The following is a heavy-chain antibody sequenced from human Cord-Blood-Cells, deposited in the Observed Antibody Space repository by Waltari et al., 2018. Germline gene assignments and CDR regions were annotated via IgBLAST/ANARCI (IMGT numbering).Heavy chain of an antibody. CDR1: GYTFTGYY. J-gene: IGHJ4*02. CDR2: INPNSGGT. V-gene: IGHV1-2*02. D-gene: IGHD2-8*01. CDR3: ARAPRYCTNGVCYYFDY. Sequence: QVQLVQSGAEVKKPGASVKVSCKASGYTFTGYYMHWVRQAPGQGLEWMGWINPNSGGTNYAQKVQGRVTMTRDTSISTAYMELSRLRSDDTAVYYCARAPRYCTNGVCYYFDYWGQGTLVTVSS.